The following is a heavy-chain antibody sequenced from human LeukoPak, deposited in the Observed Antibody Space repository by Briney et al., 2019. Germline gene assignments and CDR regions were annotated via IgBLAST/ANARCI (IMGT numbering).Heavy chain of an antibody. Sequence: GGSLRLSCAASGFTFSNYAMHWVRQAPGKGLEWVAFIPYDGSSKYYADSVKGRPTISRDNSKNMMYLQMSSLRAEDTAVYYCARRGHDYGDSEWFDPWGQGTLVTVSS. CDR1: GFTFSNYA. J-gene: IGHJ5*02. D-gene: IGHD4-17*01. CDR3: ARRGHDYGDSEWFDP. V-gene: IGHV3-30*04. CDR2: IPYDGSSK.